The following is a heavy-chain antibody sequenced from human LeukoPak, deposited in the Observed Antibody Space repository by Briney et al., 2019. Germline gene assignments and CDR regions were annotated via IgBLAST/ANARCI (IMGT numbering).Heavy chain of an antibody. CDR1: GYTFTSYD. J-gene: IGHJ6*02. V-gene: IGHV1-8*01. D-gene: IGHD2-2*02. CDR3: ASSSKYQLLYYYYYGMVV. CDR2: MNPNSGNT. Sequence: ASVKVSCKASGYTFTSYDINWVRQATGQGLEWMGWMNPNSGNTGYAQKFQGRVTMTRNTSISTAYMELSSLRSEDTAVYYCASSSKYQLLYYYYYGMVVWGQGTTVTVSS.